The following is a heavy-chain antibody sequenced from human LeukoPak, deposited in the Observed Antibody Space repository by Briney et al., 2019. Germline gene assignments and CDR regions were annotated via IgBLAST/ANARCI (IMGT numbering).Heavy chain of an antibody. CDR1: GDSISSGGYR. V-gene: IGHV4-61*10. Sequence: SSETLSLTCTVSGDSISSGGYRWSWIRQSAEKGLEWIGHIYNGGSTNYNPFFGSRVSMSIVTSRNQFSLKLSSVTAADTAVYYCASLPLEGELMFDYWGQGTLVTVSS. CDR3: ASLPLEGELMFDY. CDR2: IYNGGST. J-gene: IGHJ4*02. D-gene: IGHD1-26*01.